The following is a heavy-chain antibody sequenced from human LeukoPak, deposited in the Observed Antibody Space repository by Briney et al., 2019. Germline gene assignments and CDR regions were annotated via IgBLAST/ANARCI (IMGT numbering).Heavy chain of an antibody. CDR3: ARGGYGSGSFDY. CDR2: IYYSGST. D-gene: IGHD3-10*01. Sequence: SETLSLTCTVSGGSIGTYYWNWIRQPPGKGLEWIGYIYYSGSTNYNPSLKSRVTISVDTSKNQFSLKLTSVTAADTAVYYCARGGYGSGSFDYXXXGXLXTVSS. J-gene: IGHJ4*02. CDR1: GGSIGTYY. V-gene: IGHV4-59*01.